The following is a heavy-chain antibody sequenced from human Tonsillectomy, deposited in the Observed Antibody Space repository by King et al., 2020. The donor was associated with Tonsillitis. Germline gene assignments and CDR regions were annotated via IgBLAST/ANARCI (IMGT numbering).Heavy chain of an antibody. CDR3: AKGPWVVAPDY. V-gene: IGHV3-23*04. J-gene: IGHJ4*02. D-gene: IGHD2-15*01. CDR1: GFTFISYA. CDR2: ITGSGVGT. Sequence: VQLGDSGGGLVQPGGSLRLSCASSGFTFISYAMSWVRQAPAKGREWGSAITGSGVGTYYAISVKGRFTISRDNSKNTLFLQMNSLRAEDTAVYYCAKGPWVVAPDYWGQGTLVTVSS.